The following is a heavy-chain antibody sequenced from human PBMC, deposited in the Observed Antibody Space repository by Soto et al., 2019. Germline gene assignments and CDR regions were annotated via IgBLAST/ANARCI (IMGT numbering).Heavy chain of an antibody. J-gene: IGHJ5*02. V-gene: IGHV4-39*01. CDR3: ARQDIVVVVAATWWFDP. CDR2: IYYSGST. D-gene: IGHD2-15*01. Sequence: SETLSLTCTVSGGSISSSSYYWGWIRQPPGKGLEWIGSIYYSGSTYYNPSLKSRVTISVDTSKNQFSLKLSSVTAADTAVYYCARQDIVVVVAATWWFDPWGRGTLVTVSS. CDR1: GGSISSSSYY.